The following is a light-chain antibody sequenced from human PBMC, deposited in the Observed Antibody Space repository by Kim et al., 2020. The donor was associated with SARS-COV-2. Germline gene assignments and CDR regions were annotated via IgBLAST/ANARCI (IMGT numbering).Light chain of an antibody. J-gene: IGKJ2*01. CDR1: QSVLYSSNNKNY. CDR2: WAY. Sequence: DIVMTQSPDSLAVSLGERATINCKSSQSVLYSSNNKNYLAWYQQKPGQPPKLLIYWAYTRESGVPDRFSGSGSGTDFTLTISSLQAEDVAVYYCQQYYSTLPYTFGQGTKLEI. V-gene: IGKV4-1*01. CDR3: QQYYSTLPYT.